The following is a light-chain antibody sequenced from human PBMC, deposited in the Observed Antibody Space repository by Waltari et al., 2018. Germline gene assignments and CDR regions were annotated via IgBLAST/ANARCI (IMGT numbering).Light chain of an antibody. V-gene: IGLV3-25*03. CDR3: LSCEDSGTYV. J-gene: IGLJ1*01. CDR1: ALPSQS. CDR2: KDT. Sequence: SYELTQPPSVSVSPGQTARITCTGDALPSQSAFWFQQKPGQPPRLVIYKDTLRPSVISKRFSGSNSGTTATLTICGVQAEDEADYYCLSCEDSGTYVFGAGTKFTVL.